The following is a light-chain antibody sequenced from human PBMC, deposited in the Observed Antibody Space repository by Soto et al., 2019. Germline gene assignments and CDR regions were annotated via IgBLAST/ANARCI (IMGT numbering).Light chain of an antibody. V-gene: IGKV1-27*01. CDR3: QNYNSAPRT. J-gene: IGKJ1*01. CDR1: QGISND. CDR2: AAS. Sequence: DIQMTQSPSSLSASIGDRVTISCRASQGISNDLAWYQQKPGKVPYLLIYAASTSHSGVPSRFSGSGSGTDVTLTISSLQPEDVATYYCQNYNSAPRTFGQGTKVDIK.